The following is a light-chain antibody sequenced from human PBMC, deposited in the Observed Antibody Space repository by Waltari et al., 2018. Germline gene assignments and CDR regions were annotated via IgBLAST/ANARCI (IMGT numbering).Light chain of an antibody. J-gene: IGKJ3*01. CDR2: EAT. CDR3: QRYNSYPIT. CDR1: QSIGSW. V-gene: IGKV1-5*03. Sequence: DIQMTQSTSTLSASVGDRVTITCRASQSIGSWLAWYQQKPGKAPKLLIYEATSLESGVPSRFSASGSGTEFTLTISSLQPDDFATYYCQRYNSYPITFGPGTKVDI.